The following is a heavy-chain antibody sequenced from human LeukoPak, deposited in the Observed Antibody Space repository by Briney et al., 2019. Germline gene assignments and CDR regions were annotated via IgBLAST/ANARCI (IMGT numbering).Heavy chain of an antibody. Sequence: GGSLRLSCAASGFTFTSYAMSWVRQAPGKGLEWVSAISGSGGSTYYADSVKGRFTISRDNSKNTLYLQMNSLRAEDTAVYYCARDKVRQQLFYGMDVWGQGTTVTVSS. D-gene: IGHD6-13*01. CDR1: GFTFTSYA. J-gene: IGHJ6*02. CDR2: ISGSGGST. CDR3: ARDKVRQQLFYGMDV. V-gene: IGHV3-23*01.